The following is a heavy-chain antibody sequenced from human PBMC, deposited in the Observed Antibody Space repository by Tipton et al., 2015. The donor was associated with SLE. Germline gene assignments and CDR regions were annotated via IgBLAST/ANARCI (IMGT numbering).Heavy chain of an antibody. V-gene: IGHV4-59*11. CDR1: GVSISRHY. J-gene: IGHJ4*02. CDR3: ARESCQGYSTGCSDY. D-gene: IGHD6-19*01. Sequence: TLSLTCTVSGVSISRHYWSWIRKPPGKGLEWIGYISYTGGINYNPSHKSRVTISLDTSQNQLSLKLSSVTAADTAVYYCARESCQGYSTGCSDYWGQGTLVTVSS. CDR2: ISYTGGI.